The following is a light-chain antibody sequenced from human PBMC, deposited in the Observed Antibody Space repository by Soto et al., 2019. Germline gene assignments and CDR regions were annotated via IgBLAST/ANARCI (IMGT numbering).Light chain of an antibody. CDR3: QQYEIYLYT. CDR2: KAS. J-gene: IGKJ2*01. Sequence: DIQMTQSPSTLSASVGDRVTITCRASQSVTNSLAWYQQKPGKAPNLLIYKASSLHSGVPSRFSGSGSGTEFTLTISSLQPDDFATYYCQQYEIYLYTFGQGTKLEIK. CDR1: QSVTNS. V-gene: IGKV1-5*03.